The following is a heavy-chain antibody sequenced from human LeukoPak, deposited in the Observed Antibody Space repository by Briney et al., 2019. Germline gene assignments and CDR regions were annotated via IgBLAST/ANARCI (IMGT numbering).Heavy chain of an antibody. V-gene: IGHV4-39*07. J-gene: IGHJ4*02. CDR3: ATTGYLATLPFDY. Sequence: SETLSLTCTVSGVSISSSSHYWGWIRQPPGKGLEWIGSIYYSGGTYYNPSLKSRVTISADTSKNQFSLKVSSVTAADTAVYYCATTGYLATLPFDYWGQGTLVTVSS. D-gene: IGHD1-1*01. CDR2: IYYSGGT. CDR1: GVSISSSSHY.